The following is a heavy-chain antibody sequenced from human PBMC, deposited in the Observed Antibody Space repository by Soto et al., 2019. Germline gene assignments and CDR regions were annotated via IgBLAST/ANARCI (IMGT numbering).Heavy chain of an antibody. V-gene: IGHV3-7*05. Sequence: GGSLRLSCAASGFSFSGDWMAWVRQAPGKGLEWVASIKEDGSEQGYVDSVKGRFSISRDNAMNSMYLQMNSLRAEDTAVYYCAGTDLTEGYYFNYWGQGTLVTVSS. CDR2: IKEDGSEQ. CDR1: GFSFSGDW. D-gene: IGHD1-1*01. J-gene: IGHJ4*02. CDR3: AGTDLTEGYYFNY.